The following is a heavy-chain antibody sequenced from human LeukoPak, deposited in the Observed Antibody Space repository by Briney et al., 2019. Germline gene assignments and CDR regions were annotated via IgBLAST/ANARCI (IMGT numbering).Heavy chain of an antibody. D-gene: IGHD2-2*01. CDR1: GFTFSSYA. CDR3: ARGAKTATVVPLGPFFDY. Sequence: GGSLRLSCAASGFTFSSYAMHWVRQAPGKGLEYVSAISSNGGSTYYANSVKGRFTISRDNSKNTLYLQMGSLRAEDMAVYYCARGAKTATVVPLGPFFDYWGQGTLVTVSS. V-gene: IGHV3-64*01. J-gene: IGHJ4*02. CDR2: ISSNGGST.